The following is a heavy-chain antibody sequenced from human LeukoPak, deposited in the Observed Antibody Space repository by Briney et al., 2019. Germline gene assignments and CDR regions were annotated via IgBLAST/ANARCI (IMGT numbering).Heavy chain of an antibody. CDR3: ASGSYYTGGAFDI. CDR2: IYYSGST. J-gene: IGHJ3*02. CDR1: GGSISSYY. V-gene: IGHV4-59*08. D-gene: IGHD1-26*01. Sequence: PSETLSLTCTVSGGSISSYYWSWIRQPPGKGLERIGYIYYSGSTNYNPSLKSRVTISVDTSKNQFSLKLSSVTAADTAVYYCASGSYYTGGAFDIWGQGTMVTVSS.